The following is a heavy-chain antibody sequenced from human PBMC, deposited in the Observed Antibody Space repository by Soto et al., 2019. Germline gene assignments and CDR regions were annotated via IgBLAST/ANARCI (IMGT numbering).Heavy chain of an antibody. CDR3: ARCSIAAPVGGVFY. D-gene: IGHD6-25*01. Sequence: QLQLQESGPGLVKPSETLSLTCTVSGASISSGSYYWGWIRQPPGKGPEWIGNISYSGKTYYNPPRNSRVPISMEASKNQFSLRLSSLTAADTAVYYWARCSIAAPVGGVFYWGQGNQVSVSS. J-gene: IGHJ4*02. V-gene: IGHV4-39*01. CDR2: ISYSGKT. CDR1: GASISSGSYY.